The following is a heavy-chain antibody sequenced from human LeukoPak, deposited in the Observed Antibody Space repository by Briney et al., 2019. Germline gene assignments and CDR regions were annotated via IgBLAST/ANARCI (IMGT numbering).Heavy chain of an antibody. V-gene: IGHV1-46*01. CDR3: AREGEIGYDLSDY. D-gene: IGHD5-12*01. J-gene: IGHJ4*02. CDR2: INPSGGRT. Sequence: ASVKVSCKASGYTFTNYYMNWVRQAPGQGLEWMGTINPSGGRTSYAQKFQGRVTVTRDTSTSTVYMELSSLRSEDTAMYYCAREGEIGYDLSDYWGQGTLVTVSS. CDR1: GYTFTNYY.